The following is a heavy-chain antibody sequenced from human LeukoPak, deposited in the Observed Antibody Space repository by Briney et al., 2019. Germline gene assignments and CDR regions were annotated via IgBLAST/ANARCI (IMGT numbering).Heavy chain of an antibody. CDR1: GGTFSSYA. CDR3: ARVRVRSLSEGPGKDYMDV. D-gene: IGHD2-2*01. J-gene: IGHJ6*03. CDR2: IIPSFGTA. V-gene: IGHV1-69*13. Sequence: SVKVSCKASGGTFSSYAISWVRQAPGQGLEWMGGIIPSFGTANYAQKFQGRVTITADESTSTAYMELSSLRSEDTAVYYCARVRVRSLSEGPGKDYMDVWGKGTTVTVSS.